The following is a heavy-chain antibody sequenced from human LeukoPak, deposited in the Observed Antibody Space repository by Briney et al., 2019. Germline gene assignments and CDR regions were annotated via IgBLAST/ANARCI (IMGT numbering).Heavy chain of an antibody. CDR1: GFTSSSYS. V-gene: IGHV3-48*02. CDR3: AREGIVVVTAYTYFDY. J-gene: IGHJ4*02. CDR2: ISSSSSTI. Sequence: GGSLRLSCAASGFTSSSYSMNWVRQAPGKGLEWVSYISSSSSTIYYADSVKGRFTISRDNAKNSLYLQMNSLRDEDTAVYYCAREGIVVVTAYTYFDYWGQGTLVTVSS. D-gene: IGHD2-21*02.